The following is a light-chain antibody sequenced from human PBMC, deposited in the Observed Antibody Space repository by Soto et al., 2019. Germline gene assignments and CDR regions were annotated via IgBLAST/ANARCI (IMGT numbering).Light chain of an antibody. CDR3: QQYGDLPWT. V-gene: IGKV3-20*01. Sequence: ALTQSPGTLSSSPGERATLSCRASQSVSSSYLAWYQQKPGQAPRLLIYGASSRATGIPDRFSGSGSGTDFTLTIDRLESEDFAVYFCQQYGDLPWTFGQGTKVDIK. J-gene: IGKJ1*01. CDR2: GAS. CDR1: QSVSSSY.